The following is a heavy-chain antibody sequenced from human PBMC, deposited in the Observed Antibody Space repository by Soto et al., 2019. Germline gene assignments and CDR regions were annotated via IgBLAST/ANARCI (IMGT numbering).Heavy chain of an antibody. CDR3: ARRARPDFYYMDV. Sequence: GGSLRLSCASSGVTLSGYAMDWVRQAPGKGLEYVSGISSNGVGTYYANSVQGRFTISRDNSKNTVYLQMGSLRPEDMAVYYCARRARPDFYYMDVWGKGTTVTVSS. CDR2: ISSNGVGT. V-gene: IGHV3-64*01. J-gene: IGHJ6*03. D-gene: IGHD6-6*01. CDR1: GVTLSGYA.